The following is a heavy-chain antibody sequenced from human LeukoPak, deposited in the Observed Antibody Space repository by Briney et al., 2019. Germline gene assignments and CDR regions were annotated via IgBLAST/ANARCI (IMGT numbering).Heavy chain of an antibody. J-gene: IGHJ4*02. CDR2: ISSGSITI. D-gene: IGHD3-22*01. V-gene: IGHV3-48*02. Sequence: GGSLRLSCAASGFIFSSYSMNWVRQAPGKGLEWVSYISSGSITIYYADSVKGRFTISRDNAKNSLYLQVNSLRDEDTAVYYCARMTYYYGSSGYSAIEYWGQGTLVSVSS. CDR3: ARMTYYYGSSGYSAIEY. CDR1: GFIFSSYS.